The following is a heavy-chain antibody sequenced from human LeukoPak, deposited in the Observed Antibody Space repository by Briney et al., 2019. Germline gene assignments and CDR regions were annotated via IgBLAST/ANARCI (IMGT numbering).Heavy chain of an antibody. CDR3: ATRYYDSSGYYSPGAFDI. V-gene: IGHV3-21*01. CDR2: ISSSSSYI. J-gene: IGHJ3*02. CDR1: GFTFSSYS. Sequence: PGGSLRLSCAASGFTFSSYSMNWVRQAPGKGLEWVSSISSSSSYIYYADSVRGRFTISRDNAKNSLYLQMNSLRAEDTAVYYCATRYYDSSGYYSPGAFDIWGQGTMVTVSS. D-gene: IGHD3-22*01.